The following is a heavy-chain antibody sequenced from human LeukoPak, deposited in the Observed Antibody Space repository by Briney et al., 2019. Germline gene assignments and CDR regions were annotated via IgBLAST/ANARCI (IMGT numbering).Heavy chain of an antibody. V-gene: IGHV4-59*12. CDR3: ARFSGYYWVDY. J-gene: IGHJ4*02. CDR2: IYHSGST. CDR1: GGSISSYY. Sequence: SETLSLTCTVSGGSISSYYWSWIRQPPGKGLEWIGYIYHSGSTYYNPSLKSRVTISVDRSKNQFSLKLSSVTAADTAVYYRARFSGYYWVDYWGQGTLVTVSS. D-gene: IGHD3-22*01.